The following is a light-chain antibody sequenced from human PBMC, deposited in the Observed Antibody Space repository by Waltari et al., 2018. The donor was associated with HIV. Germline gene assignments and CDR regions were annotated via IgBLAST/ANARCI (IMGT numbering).Light chain of an antibody. CDR2: MTN. J-gene: IGLJ3*02. CDR1: YNNVGSQG. Sequence: QSGLSQPPSVSMTLRQTAILTCDGDYNNVGSQGATWFQQHRGRPPKLLSYMTNGRPSGVSGRFSASRSGDTAYLSIASLESEDEAYYLCSSWDSTLSAWVFGGGTQLTVL. CDR3: SSWDSTLSAWV. V-gene: IGLV10-54*01.